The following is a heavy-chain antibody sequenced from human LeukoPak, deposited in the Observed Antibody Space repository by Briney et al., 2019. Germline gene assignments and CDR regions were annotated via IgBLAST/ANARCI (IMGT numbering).Heavy chain of an antibody. CDR1: GFIFSNYD. CDR3: VKMYDGY. V-gene: IGHV3-64D*06. Sequence: GGSLRLSCSASGFIFSNYDMHWVRQAPGKGLEYVSAINNNGGRTYYADSVKGRFTVSRDNPRNTLYLQMSSLRAEDTAVYYCVKMYDGYWGQGTLVTVSS. CDR2: INNNGGRT. J-gene: IGHJ4*02. D-gene: IGHD3-3*01.